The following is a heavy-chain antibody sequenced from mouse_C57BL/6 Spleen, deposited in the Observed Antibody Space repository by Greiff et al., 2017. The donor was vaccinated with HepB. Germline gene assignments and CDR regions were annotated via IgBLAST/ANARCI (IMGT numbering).Heavy chain of an antibody. CDR3: ARQGGSNSSGFAY. J-gene: IGHJ3*01. V-gene: IGHV5-6*02. CDR2: ISSGGSYT. CDR1: GFTFSSYG. D-gene: IGHD2-5*01. Sequence: DVKLVESGGDLVKPGGSLKLSCAASGFTFSSYGMSWVRQTPDKRLEWVATISSGGSYTYYPDSVKGRFTISRDNAKNTLYLQMSSLKSEDTAMYYCARQGGSNSSGFAYWGQGTLVTVSA.